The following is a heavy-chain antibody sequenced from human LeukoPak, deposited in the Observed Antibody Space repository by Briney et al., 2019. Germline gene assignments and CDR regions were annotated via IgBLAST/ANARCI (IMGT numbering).Heavy chain of an antibody. V-gene: IGHV3-30*18. J-gene: IGHJ4*02. CDR1: GFTFSSSG. CDR3: AKEYCSNSVCHSLDY. D-gene: IGHD2-8*01. Sequence: GGSPRLSCAASGFTFSSSGMHWVRQAPGKGLEWVAVISYDGSNKYYADSVKGRFTFSRDNSKNTLYLQMNSLRAEDTAVYYCAKEYCSNSVCHSLDYWGQGTLVTVSS. CDR2: ISYDGSNK.